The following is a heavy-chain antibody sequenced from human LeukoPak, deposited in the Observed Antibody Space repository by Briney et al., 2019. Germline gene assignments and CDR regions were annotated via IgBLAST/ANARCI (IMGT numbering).Heavy chain of an antibody. Sequence: PGGSLRLSCAPSGFTFSPYAMTWVRQAPGKGLDWVSSISGAANTFYYADSVKGRFTISRDNSKYTLYLQMNSLRADDTAVYYCAKQGSDSSPKYHDYWGQGTLVTVSS. J-gene: IGHJ4*01. V-gene: IGHV3-23*01. CDR3: AKQGSDSSPKYHDY. CDR2: ISGAANTF. D-gene: IGHD2-2*01. CDR1: GFTFSPYA.